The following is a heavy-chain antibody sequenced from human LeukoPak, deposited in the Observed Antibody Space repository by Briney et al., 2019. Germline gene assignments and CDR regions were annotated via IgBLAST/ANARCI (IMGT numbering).Heavy chain of an antibody. V-gene: IGHV3-30-3*01. CDR2: ISYDGSNE. J-gene: IGHJ4*02. Sequence: AGGSLRLSCAASGFTFSSHWMHWVRQAPGKGLEWVAVISYDGSNEYYADSVKGRFTISRNTSKNTLYLQMNNLRPADTALYYCVRDRCSACHYFDCWGQGTLVTVSS. D-gene: IGHD6-25*01. CDR1: GFTFSSHW. CDR3: VRDRCSACHYFDC.